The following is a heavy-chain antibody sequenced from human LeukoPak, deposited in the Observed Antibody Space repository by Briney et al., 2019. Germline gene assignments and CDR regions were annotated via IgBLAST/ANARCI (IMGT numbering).Heavy chain of an antibody. Sequence: TGGSLRLSCAASGFTFSSYGMHWVRQAPGKGLEWVAVIWYDGSNKYYADSVKGRFTISRDNSKNTLYLQMNSLRAEDTAVYYCARDFHYVWNDVIFYCYGMDVWGQGTTVTVSS. V-gene: IGHV3-33*01. CDR1: GFTFSSYG. CDR3: ARDFHYVWNDVIFYCYGMDV. CDR2: IWYDGSNK. D-gene: IGHD1-1*01. J-gene: IGHJ6*02.